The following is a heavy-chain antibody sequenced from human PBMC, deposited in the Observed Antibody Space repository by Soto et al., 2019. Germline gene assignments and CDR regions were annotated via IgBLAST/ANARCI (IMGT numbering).Heavy chain of an antibody. Sequence: GGSLRLSCAASGFTFSSYSMNWVRQAPGKGLEWVSSISSSSSYIYYADSVKGRFTISRDNAKNSLYLQMNSLRAEDTAVYYCASAAMVFSSSDYWGQGTLVTVSS. CDR3: ASAAMVFSSSDY. CDR1: GFTFSSYS. CDR2: ISSSSSYI. V-gene: IGHV3-21*01. J-gene: IGHJ4*02. D-gene: IGHD5-18*01.